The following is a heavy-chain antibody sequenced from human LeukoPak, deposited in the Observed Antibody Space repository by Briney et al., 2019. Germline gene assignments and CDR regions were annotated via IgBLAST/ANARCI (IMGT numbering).Heavy chain of an antibody. V-gene: IGHV3-30*04. D-gene: IGHD6-13*01. CDR3: ARGGIDYFDY. J-gene: IGHJ4*02. CDR1: GFTFSSYA. CDR2: ISYDGSNK. Sequence: GGSLRLSCAASGFTFSSYAMHWVRQAPGKGLEWVAVISYDGSNKYYADSVKGRFTISRDNSKNTLYLQMNSLRAEDTAVYYCARGGIDYFDYWGQGTLVTVSS.